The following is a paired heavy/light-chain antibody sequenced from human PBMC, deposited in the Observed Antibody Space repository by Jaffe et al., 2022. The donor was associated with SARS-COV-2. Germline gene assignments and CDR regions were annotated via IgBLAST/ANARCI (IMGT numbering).Light chain of an antibody. J-gene: IGLJ1*01. V-gene: IGLV7-43*01. CDR1: TGAVTSGYY. CDR2: STS. CDR3: LLYYGGAHL. Sequence: QTVVTQEPSLTVSPGGTVTLTCASSTGAVTSGYYPNWFQQKPGQAPRALIYSTSNKHSWTPARFSGSLLGGKAALTLSGVQPEDEAEYYCLLYYGGAHLFGTGTKVTVL.
Heavy chain of an antibody. CDR2: IRSKANSYAT. CDR3: TRLAEDLFSDYPIYYYYGMDV. V-gene: IGHV3-73*01. D-gene: IGHD4-17*01. CDR1: GFTFSGSA. J-gene: IGHJ6*02. Sequence: EVQLVESGGGLVQPGGSLKLSCAASGFTFSGSAMHWVRQASGKGLEWVGRIRSKANSYATAYAASVKGRFTISRDDSKNTAYLQMNSLKTEDTAVYYCTRLAEDLFSDYPIYYYYGMDVWGQGTTVTVSS.